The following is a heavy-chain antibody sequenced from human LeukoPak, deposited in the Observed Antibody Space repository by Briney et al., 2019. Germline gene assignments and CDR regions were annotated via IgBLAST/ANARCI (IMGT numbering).Heavy chain of an antibody. CDR2: ISYDGSNK. D-gene: IGHD3-10*01. J-gene: IGHJ6*02. CDR1: GFTFDSYG. V-gene: IGHV3-30*03. CDR3: ARDEERYFGRGSPYYYGMDV. Sequence: GGSLRLSCAVSGFTFDSYGMHWVRQAPGKGLEWVAVISYDGSNKYYADSVKGRFTISRNNSKNTVYLQMNSLRYEDTAVYYCARDEERYFGRGSPYYYGMDVWGQGTTVTVS.